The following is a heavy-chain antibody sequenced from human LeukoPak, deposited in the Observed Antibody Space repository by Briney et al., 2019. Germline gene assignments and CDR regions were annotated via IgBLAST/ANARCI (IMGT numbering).Heavy chain of an antibody. V-gene: IGHV1-69*11. J-gene: IGHJ4*02. D-gene: IGHD2-21*01. CDR2: IIPFLGTT. CDR1: GGVFTTYA. CDR3: TIIPNVILFTHYFEY. Sequence: ASVKVSCKASGGVFTTYAISWVRQAPGQGLEWMGSIIPFLGTTNYAQKFQGRATITADEPTRTAYMELTYVRSDDTAVYYCTIIPNVILFTHYFEYWGQGTLVTVSS.